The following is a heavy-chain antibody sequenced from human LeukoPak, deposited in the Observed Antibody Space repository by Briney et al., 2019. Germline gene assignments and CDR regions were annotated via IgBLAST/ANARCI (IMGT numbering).Heavy chain of an antibody. CDR3: ARVRYSYGYSLLGPDAFDI. D-gene: IGHD5-18*01. Sequence: SETLSLTCTVSGGSISSGDYYWSWIRQPPGKGLEWIGYIYYSGSTYYNPPLKSRVTISVDTSKNQFSLKLSSVTAADTAVYYCARVRYSYGYSLLGPDAFDIWGQGTMVTVSS. CDR1: GGSISSGDYY. V-gene: IGHV4-30-4*01. CDR2: IYYSGST. J-gene: IGHJ3*02.